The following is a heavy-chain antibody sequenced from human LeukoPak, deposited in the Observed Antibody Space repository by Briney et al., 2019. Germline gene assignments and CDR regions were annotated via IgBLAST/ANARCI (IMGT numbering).Heavy chain of an antibody. J-gene: IGHJ3*02. CDR2: ISSSGSTI. V-gene: IGHV3-48*03. Sequence: GGSLRLSCAASGFTFSSYEMNWVRQAPGKGLEWVSYISSSGSTIYYADSVKGRFTISRDNAKNSLYLQMNSLRAEDTAVYYCARVGEYRNYGGKLSHAAASDAFDIWGKGTMVTVSS. CDR3: ARVGEYRNYGGKLSHAAASDAFDI. D-gene: IGHD4-23*01. CDR1: GFTFSSYE.